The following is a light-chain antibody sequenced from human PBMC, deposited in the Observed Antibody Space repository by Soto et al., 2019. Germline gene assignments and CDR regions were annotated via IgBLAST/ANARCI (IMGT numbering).Light chain of an antibody. CDR1: QSISSTN. CDR3: QHYGSSPH. V-gene: IGKV3-20*01. CDR2: GAS. Sequence: EIVLTQSPDTLSLSPGERATLSCRASQSISSTNLAWYQQKPGQAPRLLIYGASSRATGIPDTFSGSGSGTDFTLTISRLEPEDFAVYYCQHYGSSPHFGPGTKVDIK. J-gene: IGKJ3*01.